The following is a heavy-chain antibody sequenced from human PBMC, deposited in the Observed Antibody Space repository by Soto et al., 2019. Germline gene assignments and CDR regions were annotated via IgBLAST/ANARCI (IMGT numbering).Heavy chain of an antibody. J-gene: IGHJ4*02. D-gene: IGHD1-26*01. CDR1: GYTFTSYY. Sequence: GPSVKVSCKASGYTFTSYYMHWVRQAPGQGLEWMGIINPSGGSTSYAQKFQGRVTMTRDTSTSTVYMELSSLRSEDTAVYYCARDPTTTGEFDYWGQGTLVTVSS. CDR3: ARDPTTTGEFDY. V-gene: IGHV1-46*01. CDR2: INPSGGST.